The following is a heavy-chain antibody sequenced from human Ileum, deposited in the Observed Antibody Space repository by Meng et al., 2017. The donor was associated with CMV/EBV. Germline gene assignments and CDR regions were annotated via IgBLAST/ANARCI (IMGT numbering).Heavy chain of an antibody. CDR2: SIPIFATT. Sequence: SCKASGGTVSNYAIIWVRQAPGQGLEWMGGSIPIFATTNYAQKFQGRVTITTDESTSTTYIELSSLRSGDTAVYYCARGSLFSSGPFGQGTLVTVSS. CDR1: GGTVSNYA. CDR3: ARGSLFSSGP. J-gene: IGHJ5*02. D-gene: IGHD6-19*01. V-gene: IGHV1-69*05.